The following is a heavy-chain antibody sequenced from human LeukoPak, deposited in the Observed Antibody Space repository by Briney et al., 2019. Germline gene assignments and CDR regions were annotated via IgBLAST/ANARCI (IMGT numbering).Heavy chain of an antibody. D-gene: IGHD4-17*01. CDR3: AGISTGSCFRH. CDR2: ISHSGST. J-gene: IGHJ1*01. V-gene: IGHV4-38-2*02. CDR1: GYSISNDYY. Sequence: SSETLSLTCSVSGYSISNDYYWDWIRQSPEKGLEWLGSISHSGSTYYNPSLRSRVTISRDMPKNQFSLELNSVTAADTAVYYCAGISTGSCFRHWGQGTLVTVSS.